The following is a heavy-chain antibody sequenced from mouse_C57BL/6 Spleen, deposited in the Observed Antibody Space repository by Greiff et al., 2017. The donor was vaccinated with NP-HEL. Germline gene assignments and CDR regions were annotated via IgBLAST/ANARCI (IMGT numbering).Heavy chain of an antibody. CDR1: GYAFSSSW. V-gene: IGHV1-82*01. Sequence: QVQLQQSGPELVKPGASVKISCKASGYAFSSSWMNWVKQRPGKGLEWIGRIYPGDGDTNYNGKFKGKATRTADKSSSTAYMQLSSLTSEDSAVYFCARWGYGSSFDYWGQGTTLTVSS. D-gene: IGHD1-1*01. CDR3: ARWGYGSSFDY. CDR2: IYPGDGDT. J-gene: IGHJ2*01.